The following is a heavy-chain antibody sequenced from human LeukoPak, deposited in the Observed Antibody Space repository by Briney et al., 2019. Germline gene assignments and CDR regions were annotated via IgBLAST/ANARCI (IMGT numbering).Heavy chain of an antibody. V-gene: IGHV4-38-2*01. CDR2: IYHSGST. Sequence: SETLSLTCAVSGYSISSSYYWVWIRQPPGKGLEWIGSIYHSGSTFYNPSLKSRVTISADTSKNQFSLKLSSVTAADTAVYYCARRADFWSGNFDYWGQGTLVTVSS. D-gene: IGHD3-3*01. CDR3: ARRADFWSGNFDY. J-gene: IGHJ4*02. CDR1: GYSISSSYY.